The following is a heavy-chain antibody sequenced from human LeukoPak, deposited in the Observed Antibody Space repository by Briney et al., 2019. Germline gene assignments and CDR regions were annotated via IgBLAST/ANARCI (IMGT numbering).Heavy chain of an antibody. Sequence: PSETLSLTCTVSGGSIGSGSYYWSWIRQPAGKGLEWIGHIYTSGSTNYNPSLKSRVTISVDTSKNQFSLKLSSVTAADTAVYYCARGPPPPWDLLGGVGRVTFYFDYWGQGTLVTVSS. J-gene: IGHJ4*02. D-gene: IGHD1-26*01. V-gene: IGHV4-61*09. CDR2: IYTSGST. CDR1: GGSIGSGSYY. CDR3: ARGPPPPWDLLGGVGRVTFYFDY.